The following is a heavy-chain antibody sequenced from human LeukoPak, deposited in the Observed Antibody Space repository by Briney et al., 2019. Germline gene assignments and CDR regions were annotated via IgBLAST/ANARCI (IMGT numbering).Heavy chain of an antibody. D-gene: IGHD5-12*01. CDR1: GYSISSGYY. CDR2: IYHSGST. Sequence: SETLSLTCTVSGYSISSGYYWGWTRQPPGKGLEWIGSIYHSGSTYYNPSLKSRVTISVDTSKNQFSLRLSSVTAADTAVYYCARDGSYSGYDPYFDYWGQGTLVTVSS. J-gene: IGHJ4*02. V-gene: IGHV4-38-2*02. CDR3: ARDGSYSGYDPYFDY.